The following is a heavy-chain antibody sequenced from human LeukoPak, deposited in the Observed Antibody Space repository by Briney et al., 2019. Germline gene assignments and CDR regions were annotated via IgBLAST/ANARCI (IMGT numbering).Heavy chain of an antibody. J-gene: IGHJ4*02. CDR1: GYTFTSYD. D-gene: IGHD6-6*01. V-gene: IGHV1-2*02. Sequence: ASVKVSCKASGYTFTSYDINWVRQAPGQGLEWMGWINPNSGGTNYAQKFQGRVTMTRDTSISTAYMELSRLRSDDTAVYYCARGPYSSSSTVFDYWGQGTLVTVSS. CDR2: INPNSGGT. CDR3: ARGPYSSSSTVFDY.